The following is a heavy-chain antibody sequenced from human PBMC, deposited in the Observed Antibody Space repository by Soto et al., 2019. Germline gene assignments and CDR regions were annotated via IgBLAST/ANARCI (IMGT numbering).Heavy chain of an antibody. CDR3: AALYNTSPFFDS. V-gene: IGHV4-59*01. CDR2: ISYTGTA. D-gene: IGHD1-20*01. Sequence: SETLSLTCTVSGDSNHSFYWAWIRQPPGKGLEWIGHISYTGTANYNPSLEGRVTVSIDTSKNQFSLRLRSVTAADTAIYYCAALYNTSPFFDSWGQGTLVTVSS. CDR1: GDSNHSFY. J-gene: IGHJ4*02.